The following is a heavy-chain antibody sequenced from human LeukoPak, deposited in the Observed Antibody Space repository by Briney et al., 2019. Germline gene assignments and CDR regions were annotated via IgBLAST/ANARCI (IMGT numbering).Heavy chain of an antibody. Sequence: SETLSLTCTVSGGSISSGSYYWSWIRQPAGKGLEWIGRIYTSGSTNYNPSLKSRVTISVDTSKNQFSLKLSSVTAADTAVYYCARDSDYWGQGTLVTVSS. CDR2: IYTSGST. V-gene: IGHV4-61*02. CDR3: ARDSDY. J-gene: IGHJ4*02. CDR1: GGSISSGSYY.